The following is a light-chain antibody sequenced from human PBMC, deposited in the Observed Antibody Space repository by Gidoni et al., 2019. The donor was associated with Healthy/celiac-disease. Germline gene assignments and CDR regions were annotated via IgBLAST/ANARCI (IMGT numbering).Light chain of an antibody. J-gene: IGLJ2*01. CDR2: EVS. CDR3: SSYAGSNNLV. Sequence: QSALTQPPSASGSPGQSDTIFCTGTSSDVGGYNSVSGYQQHPGKAPNLLVYEVSQRPSGVPDRFSGSRTGNTASLTVSRLQAEDEDYYYCSSYAGSNNLVFGGGTKLTVL. V-gene: IGLV2-8*01. CDR1: SSDVGGYNS.